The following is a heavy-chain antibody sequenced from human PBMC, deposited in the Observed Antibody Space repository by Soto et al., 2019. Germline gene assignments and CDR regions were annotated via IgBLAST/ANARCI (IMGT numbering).Heavy chain of an antibody. V-gene: IGHV4-4*02. CDR3: AGRYCTGGSCYRP. CDR1: GGSISSSNW. Sequence: SETLSLTCAVSGGSISSSNWWSWVRQPPGKGLEWIGEIYHSGSTNYNPSLKSRVTISVDKSKNQFSLKLTSVTAADTAVYYCAGRYCTGGSCYRPWGQGTLVTVSS. D-gene: IGHD2-15*01. CDR2: IYHSGST. J-gene: IGHJ4*02.